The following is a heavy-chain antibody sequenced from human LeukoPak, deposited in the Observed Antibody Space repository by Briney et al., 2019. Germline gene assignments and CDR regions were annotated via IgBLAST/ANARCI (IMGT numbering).Heavy chain of an antibody. CDR3: AKDMALFSHFEY. V-gene: IGHV3-30*18. CDR1: GFTFSSYG. Sequence: QPGRSLRLSCAASGFTFSSYGMRWVRQAPGKGLEWVAIISYDGGNKYYADSVKGRFTISRDNSKNTLYLQVNSLRPEDTAVYYCAKDMALFSHFEYWGQGTLVTVSS. J-gene: IGHJ4*02. CDR2: ISYDGGNK. D-gene: IGHD3-10*01.